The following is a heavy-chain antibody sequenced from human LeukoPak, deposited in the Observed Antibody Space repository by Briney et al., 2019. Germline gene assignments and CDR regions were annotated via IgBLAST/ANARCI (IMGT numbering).Heavy chain of an antibody. D-gene: IGHD3-10*01. CDR1: GGTFSSYA. CDR2: IIPIFSTA. CDR3: ARAGEGGEGFDY. V-gene: IGHV1-69*13. Sequence: SVKVSCKASGGTFSSYAISWVRQAPGQGLEWMGGIIPIFSTANYAQKFQGRVTITADESTSTAYMELSSLRSEDTAVYYCARAGEGGEGFDYWGQGTLVTVSS. J-gene: IGHJ4*02.